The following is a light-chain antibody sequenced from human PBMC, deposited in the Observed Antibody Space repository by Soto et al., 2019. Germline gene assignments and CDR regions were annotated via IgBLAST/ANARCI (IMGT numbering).Light chain of an antibody. Sequence: DMQMTQSPSTLSASVGDRVTITCRASQSISMWLAWYQQKPGKAPKFLIYDASTLESGVPSRFSGSGSGTEFTLTISSLQPDDFATYYCQQYDTYPWTFGKGTKVDIK. J-gene: IGKJ1*01. CDR1: QSISMW. CDR2: DAS. CDR3: QQYDTYPWT. V-gene: IGKV1-5*01.